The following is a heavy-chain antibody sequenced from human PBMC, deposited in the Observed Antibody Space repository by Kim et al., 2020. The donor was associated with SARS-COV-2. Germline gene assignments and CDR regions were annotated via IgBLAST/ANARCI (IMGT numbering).Heavy chain of an antibody. J-gene: IGHJ4*02. V-gene: IGHV1-18*01. CDR2: NT. CDR3: ARDRGINLFDC. D-gene: IGHD3-10*01. Sequence: NTHYAQNFQCRVTLTTDTSTNTAYMELRSLNSDDTAVYYCARDRGINLFDCWGQGTLVTVSS.